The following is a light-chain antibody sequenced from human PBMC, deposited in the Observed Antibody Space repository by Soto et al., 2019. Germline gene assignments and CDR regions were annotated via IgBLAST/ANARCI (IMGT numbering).Light chain of an antibody. CDR2: GIS. V-gene: IGKV3-15*01. CDR3: QQDTNWPIT. CDR1: QNVNNN. Sequence: EVVMTQSPATLSVSPGERATLSCRASQNVNNNYLAWYQQKPGQAPRLLIYGISARASGVPARFSGSGSGTEFTLTIDSLQSEDFAVYYCQQDTNWPITFGQGTRLEIK. J-gene: IGKJ5*01.